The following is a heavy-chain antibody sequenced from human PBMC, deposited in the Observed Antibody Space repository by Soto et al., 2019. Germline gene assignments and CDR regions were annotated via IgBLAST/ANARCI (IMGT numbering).Heavy chain of an antibody. CDR1: GFSLSTSGVG. CDR3: AHRLDDYGDYYDAFDI. J-gene: IGHJ3*02. D-gene: IGHD4-17*01. CDR2: IYWDDDK. Sequence: TLTLTCTFSGFSLSTSGVGVGWIRQPPGKALEWLALIYWDDDKRYSPSLKSRLTITKDTSKNQVVLTMTNMDPVDTATYYCAHRLDDYGDYYDAFDIWGQGTMVTVSS. V-gene: IGHV2-5*02.